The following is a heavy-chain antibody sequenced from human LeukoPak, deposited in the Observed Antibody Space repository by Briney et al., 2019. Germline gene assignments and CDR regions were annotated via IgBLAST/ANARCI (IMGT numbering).Heavy chain of an antibody. Sequence: GSLRLSWAASGFTFSDYSMNWVRQAPGKGLEWVSYITSSSSTSYYADSVKGRFTISRDNAKNSLYLQMNSLRAEDTAVYYCAREPSGTLDYWGQGTLVTVSS. J-gene: IGHJ4*02. V-gene: IGHV3-48*01. CDR1: GFTFSDYS. CDR3: AREPSGTLDY. D-gene: IGHD1-26*01. CDR2: ITSSSSTS.